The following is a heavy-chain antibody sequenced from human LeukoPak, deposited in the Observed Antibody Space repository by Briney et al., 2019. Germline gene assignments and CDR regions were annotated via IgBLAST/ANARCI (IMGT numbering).Heavy chain of an antibody. D-gene: IGHD3-3*01. CDR3: ARDDFWSGYYIPGFWFDP. J-gene: IGHJ5*02. Sequence: GASVKVSCKASGYTFTGYYMHWVRQAPGQGLEWMGWINPNSGGTNYAQKFQGRVTMTRDTSISTAYMELSRLRSDDTAVYYCARDDFWSGYYIPGFWFDPWGQGTLVTVSS. V-gene: IGHV1-2*02. CDR2: INPNSGGT. CDR1: GYTFTGYY.